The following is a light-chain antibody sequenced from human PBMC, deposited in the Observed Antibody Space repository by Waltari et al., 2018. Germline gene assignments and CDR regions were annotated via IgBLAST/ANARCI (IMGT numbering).Light chain of an antibody. Sequence: DIEMTRSPSTLSASVGDRVTLSCPTSQYISNWLAWYQRKPGKPPKILISGASTVHSGVPSRFSVSGSGTEFTLTINALQPDDFATYYCRLYTTYSRTFGQGTRVEI. CDR3: RLYTTYSRT. V-gene: IGKV1-5*03. J-gene: IGKJ1*01. CDR2: GAS. CDR1: QYISNW.